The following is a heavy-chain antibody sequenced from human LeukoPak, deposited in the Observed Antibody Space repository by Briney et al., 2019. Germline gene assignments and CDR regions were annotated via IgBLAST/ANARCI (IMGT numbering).Heavy chain of an antibody. V-gene: IGHV3-23*01. J-gene: IGHJ6*02. CDR3: AKLLTGGYYSTLYYYGLDV. CDR1: ACTFSGDA. CDR2: VSGGGDRT. D-gene: IGHD2-8*02. Sequence: GGSLRLSCVASACTFSGDAMDWVRQAPGKGLEWVSGVSGGGDRTYYADSVRGRFTISRDNSKTRLSLQKSRVTAEDTPVYYCAKLLTGGYYSTLYYYGLDVWGQGTTVTVSS.